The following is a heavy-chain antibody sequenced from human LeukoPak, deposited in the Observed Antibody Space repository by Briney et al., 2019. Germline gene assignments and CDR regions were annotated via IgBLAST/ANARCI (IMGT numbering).Heavy chain of an antibody. Sequence: PSETLSLTCAVYGGSFSGYYWSWIRQTPGKGLEWIGEINHSGSTNYNPSLKSRVTISVDTSKNQFSLKLSSVTAADTAVYYCARVANPFLIVVVPAAAGYFDYWGQGTLVTVSS. CDR2: INHSGST. CDR3: ARVANPFLIVVVPAAAGYFDY. D-gene: IGHD2-2*01. J-gene: IGHJ4*02. CDR1: GGSFSGYY. V-gene: IGHV4-34*01.